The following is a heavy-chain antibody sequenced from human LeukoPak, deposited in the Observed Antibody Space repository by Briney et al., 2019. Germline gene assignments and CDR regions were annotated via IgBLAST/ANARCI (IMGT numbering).Heavy chain of an antibody. CDR1: GLTFISYS. Sequence: GGSLRLSCAASGLTFISYSMNWVRQAPGKGLEWVSSISGSSSYIYYADSVKGRFTISRDNAKNSLYLQMNSLRAEDTAVYYCARERDTAMGEHGMDVWGQGTTVTVSS. J-gene: IGHJ6*02. V-gene: IGHV3-21*01. CDR3: ARERDTAMGEHGMDV. D-gene: IGHD5-18*01. CDR2: ISGSSSYI.